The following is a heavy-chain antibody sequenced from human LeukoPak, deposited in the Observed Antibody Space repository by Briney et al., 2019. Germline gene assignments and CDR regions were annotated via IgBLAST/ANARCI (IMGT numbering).Heavy chain of an antibody. Sequence: QPGGSLRLSCAASGFTFSSYEMNWVRQAPGKGLEWVSYISSSGSTIYYADSVKGRFTVSRDNAKNSLYLQMNSLRAEDTAVYYCARDSVLLWFGELSERVAFDIWGQGTMVTVSS. D-gene: IGHD3-10*01. V-gene: IGHV3-48*03. CDR2: ISSSGSTI. J-gene: IGHJ3*02. CDR3: ARDSVLLWFGELSERVAFDI. CDR1: GFTFSSYE.